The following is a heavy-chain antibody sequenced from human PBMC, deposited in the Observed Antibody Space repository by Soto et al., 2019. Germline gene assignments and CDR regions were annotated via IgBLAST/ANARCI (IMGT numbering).Heavy chain of an antibody. Sequence: QVQLQESGPGLVKPSETLSLTCTVSGGSVSSGSYYWSWIRQPPGKGLEWIGYIYYSGSTNYNPSLKRRVTISVDTSKNQFSLKLNSVTAADTAVYYCARDGRNSGSFDYWGQGTLVTVSS. J-gene: IGHJ4*02. CDR2: IYYSGST. D-gene: IGHD1-26*01. V-gene: IGHV4-61*01. CDR3: ARDGRNSGSFDY. CDR1: GGSVSSGSYY.